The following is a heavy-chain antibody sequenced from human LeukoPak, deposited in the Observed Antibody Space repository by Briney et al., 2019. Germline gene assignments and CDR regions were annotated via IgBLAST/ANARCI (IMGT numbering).Heavy chain of an antibody. D-gene: IGHD6-6*01. CDR2: IGAYKGNT. V-gene: IGHV1-18*01. Sequence: ASVKVSCKASGYTFTSYGINWVRQATGQGLEWMGWIGAYKGNTHYAQKLQGRVTMTKDTSTNTAYMELRNLRSDDTAVYYCARDGPTSIAALGYYHMDVWGKGTTVTVSS. CDR3: ARDGPTSIAALGYYHMDV. J-gene: IGHJ6*03. CDR1: GYTFTSYG.